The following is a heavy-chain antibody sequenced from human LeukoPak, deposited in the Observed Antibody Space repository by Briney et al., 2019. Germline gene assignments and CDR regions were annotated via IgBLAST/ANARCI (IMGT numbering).Heavy chain of an antibody. J-gene: IGHJ4*02. V-gene: IGHV1-2*02. Sequence: ASVKVSCKVSGYTFTYYYIHWVRQAPGQGLEWMGWINPNSGGTNYAQKFQGRVTITRDTSINTAYMELNRLTSDDTALYYCAGYTNNWYLGGYWGQGTLVAVSS. CDR1: GYTFTYYY. CDR2: INPNSGGT. D-gene: IGHD6-13*01. CDR3: AGYTNNWYLGGY.